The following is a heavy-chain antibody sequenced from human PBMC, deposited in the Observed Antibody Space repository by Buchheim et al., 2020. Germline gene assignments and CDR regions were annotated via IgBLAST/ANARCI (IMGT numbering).Heavy chain of an antibody. V-gene: IGHV1-46*01. D-gene: IGHD6-13*01. J-gene: IGHJ6*02. CDR2: INPSGGST. CDR1: GYTFTSYY. Sequence: QVQLVQSGAEVKKLGASVKVSCKASGYTFTSYYMHWVRQAPGQGLEWMGIINPSGGSTSYAQKFQGRVTMTRDTSTSTVYMELSSLRSKDTAVYYCARARPPTWVAAAAPPNVWGQGTT. CDR3: ARARPPTWVAAAAPPNV.